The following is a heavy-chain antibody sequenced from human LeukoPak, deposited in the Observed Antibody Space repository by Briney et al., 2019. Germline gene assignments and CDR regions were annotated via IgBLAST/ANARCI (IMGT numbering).Heavy chain of an antibody. J-gene: IGHJ6*02. CDR3: ARDNYCSGGSCYPLPYYYGMDV. D-gene: IGHD2-15*01. Sequence: SETLSLTCAVSGGSISSSNWWSWVRQPPGKGLEWIGEIYHSGSTNYNPSLKSRVTISVDKSKNQFSLKLSSVTAADTAVYYCARDNYCSGGSCYPLPYYYGMDVWGQGTTVTVSS. CDR1: GGSISSSNW. V-gene: IGHV4-4*02. CDR2: IYHSGST.